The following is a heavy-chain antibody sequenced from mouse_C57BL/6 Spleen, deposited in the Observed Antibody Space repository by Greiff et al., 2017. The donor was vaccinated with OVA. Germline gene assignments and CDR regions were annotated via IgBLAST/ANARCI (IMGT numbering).Heavy chain of an antibody. CDR1: GFTFTDYY. CDR2: IRNKANGYTT. CDR3: ARFPLWYLYYFDN. V-gene: IGHV7-3*01. D-gene: IGHD2-1*01. Sequence: EVQLVESGGGLVQPGGSLSLSCAASGFTFTDYYMSWVRQPPGKALEWLGFIRNKANGYTTEYSASVKGRFTISRDNSPSILYLQMKVLRAEDSAPYYCARFPLWYLYYFDNTGENTTLTQSS. J-gene: IGHJ2*01.